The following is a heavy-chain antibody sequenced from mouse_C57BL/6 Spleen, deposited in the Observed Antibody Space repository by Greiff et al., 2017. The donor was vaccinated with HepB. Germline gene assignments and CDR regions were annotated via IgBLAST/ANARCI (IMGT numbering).Heavy chain of an antibody. CDR1: GFSLTSYG. J-gene: IGHJ4*01. Sequence: VQLVESGPGLVAPSQSLSITCTVSGFSLTSYGVHWVRQPPGKGLEWLVVIWSDGSTTYNSALKSRLSISKDNSKSQVFLTMNSLQTDDTAMYYCARHHYGNHYAMDYWGQGTSVTVSS. CDR3: ARHHYGNHYAMDY. CDR2: IWSDGST. D-gene: IGHD2-1*01. V-gene: IGHV2-6-1*01.